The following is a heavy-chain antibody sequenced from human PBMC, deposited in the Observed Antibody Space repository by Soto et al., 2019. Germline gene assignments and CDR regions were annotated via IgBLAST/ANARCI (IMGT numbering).Heavy chain of an antibody. V-gene: IGHV4-34*01. D-gene: IGHD6-13*01. J-gene: IGHJ6*02. CDR2: INHSGST. Sequence: QVQLQQWGAGLLKPSETLSLTCAVYGGSFSGYYWSWIRQPPGKGLEWIGEINHSGSTNYNPSLKSGVTISVDTSKNQFSLKLSSVTAADMAVYYCARVSNSSSWYGYYYYYYGMDVWGQGTTVTVSS. CDR1: GGSFSGYY. CDR3: ARVSNSSSWYGYYYYYYGMDV.